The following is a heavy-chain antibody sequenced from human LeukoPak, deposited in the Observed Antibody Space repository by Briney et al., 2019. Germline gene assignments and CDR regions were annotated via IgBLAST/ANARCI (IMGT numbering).Heavy chain of an antibody. CDR1: GYSFKDYG. CDR3: AKHLTATNTSIFFGLDV. D-gene: IGHD1-26*01. Sequence: GGSLRLSCAATGYSFKDYGMHWVRQPPGKGLEWVSAINWNGGGTDYADSVKGRFTIFRDNAKNSLYLQLISLRPEDTALYYCAKHLTATNTSIFFGLDVWGQGTSVTVSS. V-gene: IGHV3-9*01. J-gene: IGHJ6*02. CDR2: INWNGGGT.